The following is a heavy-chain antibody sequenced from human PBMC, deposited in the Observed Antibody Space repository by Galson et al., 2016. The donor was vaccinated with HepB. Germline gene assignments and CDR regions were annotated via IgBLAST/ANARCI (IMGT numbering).Heavy chain of an antibody. CDR1: GFTFSTNW. V-gene: IGHV3-7*04. J-gene: IGHJ3*02. CDR3: ARDSGYCNNFDCKGDAFDM. Sequence: SLRLSCAGSGFTFSTNWMSWVRQAPGKGLEWVANIQEDRSEKYYVDSVKGRFTISRDNAKNSLFLQMNSLRAEDTAVYYCARDSGYCNNFDCKGDAFDMWGQGSMVTVSS. D-gene: IGHD2-8*01. CDR2: IQEDRSEK.